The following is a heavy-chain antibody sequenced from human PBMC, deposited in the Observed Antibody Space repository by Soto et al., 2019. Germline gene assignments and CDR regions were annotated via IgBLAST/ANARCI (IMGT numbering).Heavy chain of an antibody. V-gene: IGHV4-4*02. CDR1: NGSITSGNW. J-gene: IGHJ5*02. D-gene: IGHD3-16*01. Sequence: QVQLQESGPGLVKPSGTLSLTCAVSNGSITSGNWGSWVRQPPGKGLGWIGDIYQTGSTNYNPSLRSRVIISVDKSKNNFSLSLSSVTAADTAVYFCARVWGALAPIAGWFGPWGRGILVTVSS. CDR3: ARVWGALAPIAGWFGP. CDR2: IYQTGST.